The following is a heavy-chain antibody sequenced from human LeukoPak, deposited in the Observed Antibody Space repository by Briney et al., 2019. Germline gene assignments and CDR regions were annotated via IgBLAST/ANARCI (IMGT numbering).Heavy chain of an antibody. Sequence: ASEKVACKAFGYTFSRYGINWVRQAPGQGLEWMGWISAYNGNTNYAQKVQGRVTMTTDTSTSTVYMELRSLRSDDTAIYYCAREEGVVATLDAFDIWGQGTMVTVSS. CDR2: ISAYNGNT. CDR1: GYTFSRYG. CDR3: AREEGVVATLDAFDI. J-gene: IGHJ3*02. D-gene: IGHD3-22*01. V-gene: IGHV1-18*01.